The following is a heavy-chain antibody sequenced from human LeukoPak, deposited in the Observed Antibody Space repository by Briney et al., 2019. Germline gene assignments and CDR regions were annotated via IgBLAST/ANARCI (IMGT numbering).Heavy chain of an antibody. CDR1: GASIGSYD. J-gene: IGHJ4*02. CDR3: ARQRPRGYYDSSGNYFDY. V-gene: IGHV4-59*08. D-gene: IGHD3-22*01. CDR2: IYYSGTS. Sequence: SETLSLTCTVSGASIGSYDWSWFRQPPGKGLEWIGTIYYSGTSNYNPSLLSRIILSLDTSKNQFSLQLSSVTAADTAVYYCARQRPRGYYDSSGNYFDYWGQGTLVTVSS.